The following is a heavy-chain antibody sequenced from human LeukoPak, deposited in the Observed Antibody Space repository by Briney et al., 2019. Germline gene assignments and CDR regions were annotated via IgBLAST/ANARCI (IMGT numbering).Heavy chain of an antibody. CDR2: IKSITDGGTT. V-gene: IGHV3-15*01. CDR1: GFTFSAAW. D-gene: IGHD3-10*01. Sequence: GGSLRLSCAVSGFTFSAAWMSWVRQAPGKGLEWVGRIKSITDGGTTDCAAPVKGRFTISRDDSKNTLYLQMNSLKTEDTALYYCSTDPYKLLGDPIDYWGQGTLVTVSS. J-gene: IGHJ4*02. CDR3: STDPYKLLGDPIDY.